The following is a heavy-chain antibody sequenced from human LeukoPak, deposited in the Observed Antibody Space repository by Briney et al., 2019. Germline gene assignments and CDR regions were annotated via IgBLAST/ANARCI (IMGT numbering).Heavy chain of an antibody. D-gene: IGHD3-22*01. Sequence: ASVEVSCKASGYTFTSYYMHWVRQAPGQGLEWMGIINPSGGSTSYAQKFQGRVTMTGDTSTSTVYMELSSLRSEDTAVYYCARGEYYYDSSGYYSKRYFDYWGQGTLVTVSS. CDR2: INPSGGST. CDR3: ARGEYYYDSSGYYSKRYFDY. J-gene: IGHJ4*02. CDR1: GYTFTSYY. V-gene: IGHV1-46*01.